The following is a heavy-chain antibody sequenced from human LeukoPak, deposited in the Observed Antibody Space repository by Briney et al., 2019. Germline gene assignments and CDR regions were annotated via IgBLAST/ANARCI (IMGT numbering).Heavy chain of an antibody. CDR3: EKSLVDFWSGYLGWYFDL. D-gene: IGHD3-3*01. V-gene: IGHV3-23*01. Sequence: GGSLRLSCAASGFTFSSVAMSWVRHAPGKGLEWDSAVSGSGGSTYYANSVKGRYTIYRDNSKNTLYLQMNSLRADDTDVYYCEKSLVDFWSGYLGWYFDLWGRGTLVTVSS. CDR1: GFTFSSVA. CDR2: VSGSGGST. J-gene: IGHJ2*01.